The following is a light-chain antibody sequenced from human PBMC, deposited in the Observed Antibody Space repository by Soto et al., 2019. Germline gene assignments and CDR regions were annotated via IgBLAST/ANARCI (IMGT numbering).Light chain of an antibody. V-gene: IGKV3-20*01. Sequence: EIVLTQSPGTLSLSPGERATLSCRASQSVSNSYLAWYQQKPGQAPRLLIYGASNRATGIPDRFSGSGSGTDFTLTISRLEPEDFAEYHCQQYNNWPQTFGQGTKVDIK. J-gene: IGKJ1*01. CDR3: QQYNNWPQT. CDR2: GAS. CDR1: QSVSNSY.